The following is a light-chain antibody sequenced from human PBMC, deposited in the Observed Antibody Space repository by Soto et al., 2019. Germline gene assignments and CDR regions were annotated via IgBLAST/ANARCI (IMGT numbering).Light chain of an antibody. CDR2: EDI. Sequence: QSALTEPASVARSPRQSITISYTGKSRDVGRYSLLSWYQHHPGKAHKLIIYEDIKGPSGVSNRFSGSKSGNTASLRISGLQAEDEADYYCYTYAGGSTYLFGTGTKVTVL. CDR1: SRDVGRYSL. J-gene: IGLJ1*01. CDR3: YTYAGGSTYL. V-gene: IGLV2-23*01.